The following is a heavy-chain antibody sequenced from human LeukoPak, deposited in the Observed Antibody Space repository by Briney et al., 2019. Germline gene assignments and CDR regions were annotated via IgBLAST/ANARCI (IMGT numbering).Heavy chain of an antibody. V-gene: IGHV4-59*01. J-gene: IGHJ5*02. D-gene: IGHD5-18*01. CDR2: IYYSGST. CDR1: GGSISSYY. CDR3: ARDGGYSYGYPNWFDP. Sequence: SETLSLTCTVSGGSISSYYWSWIRQPPGKGLEWIGYIYYSGSTNYNPSLKSRVTISVDTSKNQFSLKLSSVNAADTAVYYCARDGGYSYGYPNWFDPWGQGTLVTVSS.